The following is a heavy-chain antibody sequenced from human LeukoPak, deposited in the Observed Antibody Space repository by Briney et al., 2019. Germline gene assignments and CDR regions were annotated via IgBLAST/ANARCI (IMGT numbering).Heavy chain of an antibody. CDR2: ISYDGSNK. CDR1: GFTFSSYA. D-gene: IGHD3-10*01. V-gene: IGHV3-30*04. J-gene: IGHJ4*02. Sequence: GRSLRLSCAASGFTFSSYAMHWVRQAPGKGLEWVAVISYDGSNKYYADSVKGRFTISRDNSQNTLFLQMDNLRAEDTAVYYCAKWSGGYWGQGTLVTVSS. CDR3: AKWSGGY.